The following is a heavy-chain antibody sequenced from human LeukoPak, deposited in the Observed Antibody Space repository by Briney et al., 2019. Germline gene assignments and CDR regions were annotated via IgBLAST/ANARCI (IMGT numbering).Heavy chain of an antibody. CDR2: ISYSGST. CDR1: SGSISSYY. D-gene: IGHD2-15*01. V-gene: IGHV4-59*01. CDR3: ARDHRYCSGSSCYSDAFDI. J-gene: IGHJ3*02. Sequence: SETLSLTCTVSSGSISSYYRTWIGQPPGKGLEWIGYISYSGSTNYNPSLKSRVTISVDTSKNQFSLKLSSVTAADTAVYYCARDHRYCSGSSCYSDAFDIWGQGTVVTVSS.